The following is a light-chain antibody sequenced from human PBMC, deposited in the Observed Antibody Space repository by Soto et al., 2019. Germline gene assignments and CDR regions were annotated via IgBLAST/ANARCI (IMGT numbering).Light chain of an antibody. J-gene: IGKJ5*01. CDR3: QQYGNSPLIT. V-gene: IGKV3-20*01. CDR1: QSVSSN. Sequence: EIVMTQSPATLSVSPGERATLCCRASQSVSSNLAWYQQKRGQAPRLLIYGASSRATGVPDRFSATGSGTDFALTISRLEPEDFAVYYCQQYGNSPLITFGQGTRLEIK. CDR2: GAS.